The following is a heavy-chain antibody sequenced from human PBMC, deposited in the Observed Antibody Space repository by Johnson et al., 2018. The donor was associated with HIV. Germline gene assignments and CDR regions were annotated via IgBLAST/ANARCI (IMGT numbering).Heavy chain of an antibody. D-gene: IGHD6-6*01. CDR3: AKDMGRYSSSSAAFDI. Sequence: QLVESGGGLVQPGRSLRLSCAASGFTFDDYAMHWVRQVPGKGLEWVSGISWNSGSIGYADSVKGRFTISRDNAKNSLYLQMNSLRVEDTALYYCAKDMGRYSSSSAAFDIWGQGTMVIVSS. J-gene: IGHJ3*02. V-gene: IGHV3-9*01. CDR2: ISWNSGSI. CDR1: GFTFDDYA.